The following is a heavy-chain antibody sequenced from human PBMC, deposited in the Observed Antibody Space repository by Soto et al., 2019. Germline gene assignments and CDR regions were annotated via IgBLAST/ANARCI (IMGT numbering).Heavy chain of an antibody. J-gene: IGHJ6*02. V-gene: IGHV3-23*01. CDR1: GFTFGNYA. Sequence: EVQLLESGGDLVQPGESLRVSCAASGFTFGNYAMSWVRQAPGKGLEWVSSISGSGGSTYYADSVKGRFTIARDNSKNTLSLQMNSLRVDDTALYYCARVLGYYYYYGMDVWGQGTTVTVSS. CDR3: ARVLGYYYYYGMDV. CDR2: ISGSGGST.